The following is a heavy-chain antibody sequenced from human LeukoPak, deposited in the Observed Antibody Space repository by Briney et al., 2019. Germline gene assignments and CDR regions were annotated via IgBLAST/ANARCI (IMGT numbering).Heavy chain of an antibody. J-gene: IGHJ3*02. Sequence: GGSLRLSCAASGFTLSSFWMSWVRQAPGKGLEWVANIKLDGSQKYYVDSVKGRFTISRDNAKNSLYLQMNSLRVEDTAFYYCARDGMGVIKAFDIWGQGTMVTVSS. V-gene: IGHV3-7*05. CDR2: IKLDGSQK. D-gene: IGHD3-10*01. CDR3: ARDGMGVIKAFDI. CDR1: GFTLSSFW.